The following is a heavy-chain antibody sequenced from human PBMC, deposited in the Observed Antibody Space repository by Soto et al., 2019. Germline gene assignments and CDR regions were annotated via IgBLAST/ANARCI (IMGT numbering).Heavy chain of an antibody. CDR2: FDPEDGET. CDR3: ATVKASPGTASNYYYYYMDV. J-gene: IGHJ6*03. Sequence: ASVKVSCKVSGYTLTELSMHWVRQAPGKGLEWMGGFDPEDGETIYAQKFQGRVTMTEDTSTDTAYMELSSLRSEDTAVYYCATVKASPGTASNYYYYYMDVWGKGTTVTVSS. D-gene: IGHD6-13*01. V-gene: IGHV1-24*01. CDR1: GYTLTELS.